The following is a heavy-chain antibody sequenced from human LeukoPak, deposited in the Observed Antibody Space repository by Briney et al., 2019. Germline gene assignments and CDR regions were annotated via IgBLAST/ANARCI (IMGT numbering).Heavy chain of an antibody. V-gene: IGHV1-2*02. J-gene: IGHJ4*02. CDR1: GYTFTAFY. CDR2: INPDSGAT. D-gene: IGHD4-23*01. Sequence: ASVKVSCKPSGYTFTAFYLHWLRQAPGQGPEWMGWINPDSGATNYAPKFKGRVSMTRDTSITTAFLELSSLGSGDTAVYYCARGGYGGRFDYWGQGTLVTVSS. CDR3: ARGGYGGRFDY.